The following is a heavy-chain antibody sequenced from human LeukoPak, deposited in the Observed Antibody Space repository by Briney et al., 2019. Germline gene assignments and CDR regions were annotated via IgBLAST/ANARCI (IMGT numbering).Heavy chain of an antibody. D-gene: IGHD1-26*01. CDR3: AKSSSGELPCAHS. V-gene: IGHV3-9*01. CDR1: RFTFDDFA. Sequence: GGSLRLSCTASRFTFDDFAMHWVRQAPGKGLEWVSGISWNSENIGYADSVKGRFTISRDNAKNSLYLQMNSLRTEDTAFYYCAKSSSGELPCAHSWGQGTLVTVSS. J-gene: IGHJ4*02. CDR2: ISWNSENI.